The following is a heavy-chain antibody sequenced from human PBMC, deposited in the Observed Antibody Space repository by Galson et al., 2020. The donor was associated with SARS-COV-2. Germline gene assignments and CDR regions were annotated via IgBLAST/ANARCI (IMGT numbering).Heavy chain of an antibody. D-gene: IGHD3-10*01. Sequence: ASETLSLTCTVSGGSISSYYWSWIRQPAGKGLEWIGRIYTSGSTNYNPSLKSRVTMSVDTSKNQFSLKLSSVTAADTAVYYCARDWERGFDGSRDYYYYYGMDVWGQGTTVTVSS. V-gene: IGHV4-4*07. CDR1: GGSISSYY. J-gene: IGHJ6*02. CDR3: ARDWERGFDGSRDYYYYYGMDV. CDR2: IYTSGST.